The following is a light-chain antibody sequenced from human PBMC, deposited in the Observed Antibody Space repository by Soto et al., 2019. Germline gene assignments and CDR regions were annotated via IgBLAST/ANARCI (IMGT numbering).Light chain of an antibody. CDR2: EVS. CDR1: SSDVGNYKY. Sequence: QSVLTQPASVSGSPGQSITISCTGTSSDVGNYKYVSWYQQHPGKAPKLMIYEVSNRPSGVSNRFSGSKSGNTASLTISGLQDEVEPDYYCFSYTSRGTYVFGTGTKVTV. V-gene: IGLV2-14*01. J-gene: IGLJ1*01. CDR3: FSYTSRGTYV.